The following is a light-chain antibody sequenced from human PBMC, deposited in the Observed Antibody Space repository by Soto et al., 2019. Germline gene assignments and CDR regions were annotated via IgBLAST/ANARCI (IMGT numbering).Light chain of an antibody. CDR2: KAS. Sequence: DIQMTQSPSTLSASVGDRVTVTCRASQSISSWLAWFQQKPGKAPKLLIYKASSLESGVPSRFSGSGSGTEFTLTISSLQPEDFATYYCLQHNSYPWTFGQGTKVDIK. J-gene: IGKJ1*01. CDR3: LQHNSYPWT. CDR1: QSISSW. V-gene: IGKV1-5*03.